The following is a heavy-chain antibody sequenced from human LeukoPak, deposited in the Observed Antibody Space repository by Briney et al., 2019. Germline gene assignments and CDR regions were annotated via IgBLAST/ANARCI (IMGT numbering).Heavy chain of an antibody. V-gene: IGHV4-59*06. CDR3: ARELLYYDILYGMDV. Sequence: KPSETLSLTCTVSGGSISSYYWSWIRQPPGKGLEWIGYIYYSGSTYYNPSLKSRVTISVDTSKNQFSLKLSSVTAADTAVYYCARELLYYDILYGMDVWGQGTTVTVSS. J-gene: IGHJ6*02. CDR2: IYYSGST. D-gene: IGHD3-9*01. CDR1: GGSISSYY.